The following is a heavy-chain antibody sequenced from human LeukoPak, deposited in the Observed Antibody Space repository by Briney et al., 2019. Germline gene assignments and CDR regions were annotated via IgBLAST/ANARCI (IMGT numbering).Heavy chain of an antibody. CDR1: GYTFTGYY. CDR3: ARTVGSSWEGYFQH. J-gene: IGHJ1*01. CDR2: INPNSGGT. D-gene: IGHD6-13*01. Sequence: ASVKVSCKAPGYTFTGYYMHWVRQAPGQGLEWMGWINPNSGGTNYAQKFQGRVTMTRDTSISTAYMELSRLRSDDTAVYYCARTVGSSWEGYFQHWGQGTLVTVSS. V-gene: IGHV1-2*02.